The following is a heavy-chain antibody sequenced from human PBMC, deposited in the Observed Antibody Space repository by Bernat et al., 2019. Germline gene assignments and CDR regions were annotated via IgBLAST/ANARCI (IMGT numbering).Heavy chain of an antibody. CDR3: TTDRFCYDIRGVESDY. V-gene: IGHV3-15*01. D-gene: IGHD3-22*01. Sequence: EVQLVESGGGLVKPGGSLRLSCAASGFTFSNAWMSWVRQAPGKGLEWVGRIKSKTDGGTTDYAAPVKGKFTISRDDSKTTLFLQMNSLKTEDTAVYYCTTDRFCYDIRGVESDYWGQGTLVTVSS. CDR2: IKSKTDGGTT. J-gene: IGHJ4*02. CDR1: GFTFSNAW.